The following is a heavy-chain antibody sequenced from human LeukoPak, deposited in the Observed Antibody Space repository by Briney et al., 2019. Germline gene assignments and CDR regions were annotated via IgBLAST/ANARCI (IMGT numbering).Heavy chain of an antibody. V-gene: IGHV4-59*01. CDR1: GGSISSYY. J-gene: IGHJ5*02. CDR3: ARDGGYCSSTSCYDWFDP. D-gene: IGHD2-2*01. CDR2: IYYSGST. Sequence: PSETLSLTCTVSGGSISSYYWSWIRQPPGKRLEWIGYIYYSGSTNYNPSLKSRVTISVDTSKNQFSLKLSSVTAADTAVYYCARDGGYCSSTSCYDWFDPWGQGTLVTLSS.